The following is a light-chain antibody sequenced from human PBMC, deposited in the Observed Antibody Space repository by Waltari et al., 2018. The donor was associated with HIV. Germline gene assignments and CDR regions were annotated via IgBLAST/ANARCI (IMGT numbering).Light chain of an antibody. Sequence: EIVLTQSPGTLSLSPGGRATLSCRASQSVSGSYLAWYQQKPGQAPRLLIYGASSRATGIPDRFSGSGSGTDFTLTISRLEPEDFAVYYCQQYGRSPYTFGQGTKLEIK. J-gene: IGKJ2*01. CDR2: GAS. CDR1: QSVSGSY. V-gene: IGKV3-20*01. CDR3: QQYGRSPYT.